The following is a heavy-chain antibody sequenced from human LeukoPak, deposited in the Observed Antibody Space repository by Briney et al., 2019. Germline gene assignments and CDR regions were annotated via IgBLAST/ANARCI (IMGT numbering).Heavy chain of an antibody. J-gene: IGHJ4*02. Sequence: SETLSLTCAVYGGSFSGYYWSWIRQPPGKGLEWIGEINHSGSTNYNPSLKSRVTISVDTSKNQFSLKLSSVTAADTAVYYCGEAVRGYWGQGTLVTVSS. CDR1: GGSFSGYY. D-gene: IGHD4-17*01. V-gene: IGHV4-34*01. CDR2: INHSGST. CDR3: GEAVRGY.